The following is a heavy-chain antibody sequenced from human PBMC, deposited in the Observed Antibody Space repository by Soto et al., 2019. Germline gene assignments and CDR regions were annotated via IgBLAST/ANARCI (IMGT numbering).Heavy chain of an antibody. D-gene: IGHD2-15*01. Sequence: QLQLQESGSGLVKPSQTLSLTCAVSGGSISSGGYSWSWIRQPPGKGLEWIGYIYHSGSTYYNPSLKSGVTISVERSKNQFSLKLSFVTAADTAVYYCAREVYCSGGSCYSPFDYWGQGTLVTVSS. J-gene: IGHJ4*02. CDR1: GGSISSGGYS. CDR2: IYHSGST. CDR3: AREVYCSGGSCYSPFDY. V-gene: IGHV4-30-2*01.